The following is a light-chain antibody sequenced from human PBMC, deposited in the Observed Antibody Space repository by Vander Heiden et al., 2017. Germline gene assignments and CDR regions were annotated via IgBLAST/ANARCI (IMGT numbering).Light chain of an antibody. CDR3: SSYTSSSTLGI. CDR1: SSDVGDYNY. J-gene: IGLJ2*01. Sequence: QSALTQPASVSGSPGQSITLSCTGTSSDVGDYNYVSWYQQHPGKAPKVMIYDVSSRPSGVANRFSGSKSGNTASLTISGLQAEDEADYYCSSYTSSSTLGIFGGGTRLTVL. CDR2: DVS. V-gene: IGLV2-14*01.